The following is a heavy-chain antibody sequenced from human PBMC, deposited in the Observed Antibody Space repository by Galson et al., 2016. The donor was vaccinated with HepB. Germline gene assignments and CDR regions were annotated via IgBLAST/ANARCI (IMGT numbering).Heavy chain of an antibody. D-gene: IGHD4-23*01. V-gene: IGHV3-23*01. CDR2: SSGYYGPT. J-gene: IGHJ6*02. Sequence: SLRLSCATSGFAFGSVWMSWVRQAPGKGLEWVSGSSGYYGPTFYGASVEGRFTISRDNSKNTLYLHMTSLRAEDTAVYYCAKATLHSTVVIDSYSYNGLDAWGQGTTVTVSS. CDR3: AKATLHSTVVIDSYSYNGLDA. CDR1: GFAFGSVW.